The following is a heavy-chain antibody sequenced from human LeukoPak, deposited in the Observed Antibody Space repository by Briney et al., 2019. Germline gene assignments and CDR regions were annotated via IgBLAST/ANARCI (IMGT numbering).Heavy chain of an antibody. J-gene: IGHJ4*02. Sequence: ASVKVSCKASGYTFTSYDINWVRQATGQGLEWMGWMNPNSGNTGYAQKFQGRVTMTRNTSISTAYMELSSLRSEDTAVYYCARAKYYGSGSYYTHYFDYWGQGTLVTVSS. CDR3: ARAKYYGSGSYYTHYFDY. CDR2: MNPNSGNT. CDR1: GYTFTSYD. D-gene: IGHD3-10*01. V-gene: IGHV1-8*01.